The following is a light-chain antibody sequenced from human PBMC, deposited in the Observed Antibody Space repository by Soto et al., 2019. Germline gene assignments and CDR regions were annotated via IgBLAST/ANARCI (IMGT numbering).Light chain of an antibody. J-gene: IGLJ1*01. CDR3: QVWDSSSDHREV. CDR1: NLGSKS. CDR2: DDG. V-gene: IGLV3-21*02. Sequence: SYELTQPPSVSVAPGQTARITCGGNNLGSKSVHWYQQKPGQAPVLVIYDDGDRPSGIPERFSGSNSGNTATLTISRVEVGDEAEYCCQVWDSSSDHREVFGNGTKLTVL.